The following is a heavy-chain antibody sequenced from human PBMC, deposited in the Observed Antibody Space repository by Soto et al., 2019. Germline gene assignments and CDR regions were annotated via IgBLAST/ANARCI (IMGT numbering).Heavy chain of an antibody. CDR1: GVSIGTSGDY. Sequence: PSETLSLTCTVTGVSIGTSGDYWGWVRQPPGKGLEWIGSVYRTGSVYYNPSLYNPSLESRLSITVDTSKNQFSLKLRSVTAADTAVYYCVVVFTESTFGYWGQGTLLTVCS. CDR2: VYRTGSV. CDR3: VVVFTESTFGY. J-gene: IGHJ4*02. V-gene: IGHV4-39*01.